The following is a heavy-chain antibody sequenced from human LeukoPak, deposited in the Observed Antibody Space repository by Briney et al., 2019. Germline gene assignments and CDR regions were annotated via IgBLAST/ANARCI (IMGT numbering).Heavy chain of an antibody. Sequence: GGSLRLSCAASGFTFSSYAMHWVRQAPGKGLEWVAVISYDGSNKYYADSVKGRFTISRDNSKNTLYLQMNSLGAEDTAAYYCARDAIAARPSYYYYYYYMDVWGKGTTVTVSS. V-gene: IGHV3-30*01. D-gene: IGHD6-6*01. CDR1: GFTFSSYA. J-gene: IGHJ6*03. CDR3: ARDAIAARPSYYYYYYYMDV. CDR2: ISYDGSNK.